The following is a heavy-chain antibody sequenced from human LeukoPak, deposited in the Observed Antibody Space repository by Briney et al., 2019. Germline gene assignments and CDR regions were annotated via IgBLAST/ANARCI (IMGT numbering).Heavy chain of an antibody. V-gene: IGHV1-69*04. CDR3: AREPSGDTYTG. Sequence: GASVKVSCKASGYTFTSYGISWVRQAPGQGLEWMGRIIPILGIANYAQKFQGRVTITADKSTSTAYMELSSLRSEDTAVYYCAREPSGDTYTGWGQGTLVTVSS. CDR2: IIPILGIA. CDR1: GYTFTSYG. J-gene: IGHJ4*02. D-gene: IGHD2-21*02.